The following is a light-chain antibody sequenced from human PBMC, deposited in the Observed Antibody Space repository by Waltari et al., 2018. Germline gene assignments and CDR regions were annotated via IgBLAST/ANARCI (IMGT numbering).Light chain of an antibody. Sequence: EIVLTQSPAILSLSPGDRAILSCRASQSVSSDFLAWYQQKSGQAPRLLIYAASTRATGIPDRFGGGGSGTDFTLTISRLEPEDFAVYYCHQYGSSPPYTFGQGTRLDIK. CDR3: HQYGSSPPYT. J-gene: IGKJ2*01. CDR1: QSVSSDF. V-gene: IGKV3-20*01. CDR2: AAS.